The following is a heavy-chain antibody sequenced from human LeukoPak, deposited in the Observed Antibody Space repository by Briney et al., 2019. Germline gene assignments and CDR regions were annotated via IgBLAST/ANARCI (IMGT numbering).Heavy chain of an antibody. D-gene: IGHD3-22*01. Sequence: GGSLRLSCVASGFTFSNAWMSWVRQAPGKGLEWVGRIKSKTDDGTSDYAAPVKGRFTISRDDSKNTLYMQMNSLRAEDTAVYYCAKETAAVYDSSGYSGLGAFDIWGQGTMVTVSS. CDR1: GFTFSNAW. V-gene: IGHV3-15*01. J-gene: IGHJ3*02. CDR3: AKETAAVYDSSGYSGLGAFDI. CDR2: IKSKTDDGTS.